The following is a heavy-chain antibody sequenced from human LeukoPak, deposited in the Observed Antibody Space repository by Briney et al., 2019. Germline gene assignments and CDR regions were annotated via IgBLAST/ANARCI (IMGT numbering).Heavy chain of an antibody. CDR2: ISSSGSTI. CDR3: ARDRHSGYDPAYYYYYGMDV. V-gene: IGHV3-48*03. Sequence: GGSLRLSCAASGFTFSSYEMNWVRQAPGKGLEWVSYISSSGSTIYYADSVKGRFTISRDNAKNSLYLQMNSLRAEDTAVYYCARDRHSGYDPAYYYYYGMDVWAKGPRSPSP. D-gene: IGHD5-12*01. CDR1: GFTFSSYE. J-gene: IGHJ6*02.